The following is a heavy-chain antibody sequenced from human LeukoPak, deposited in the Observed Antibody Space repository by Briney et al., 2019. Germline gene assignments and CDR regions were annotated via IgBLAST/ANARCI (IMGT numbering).Heavy chain of an antibody. CDR2: IYSGGNT. Sequence: SGGSLRLSCTVSGFTVSSNSMSWVRQAPGKGLEWVSFIYSGGNTHYSDSVKGRFTISRDNSKNTLYLQMNSLRAEDTAVYYCAKDRPDYYDSSGPNWFDPWGQGTLVTVSS. V-gene: IGHV3-53*01. J-gene: IGHJ5*02. CDR1: GFTVSSNS. D-gene: IGHD3-22*01. CDR3: AKDRPDYYDSSGPNWFDP.